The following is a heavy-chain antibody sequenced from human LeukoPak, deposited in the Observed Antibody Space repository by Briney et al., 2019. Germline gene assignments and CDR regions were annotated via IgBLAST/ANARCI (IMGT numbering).Heavy chain of an antibody. CDR3: ARGGSLDTAKGPPVFDY. V-gene: IGHV4-4*07. J-gene: IGHJ4*02. D-gene: IGHD5-18*01. CDR2: IYASGIT. CDR1: GGSISSYY. Sequence: SETLSLTCTVSGGSISSYYWSWIRQPAGKGLEWIGRIYASGITNYNPSLKSRVTMSVDTSKNQFSLNLSSVTAADTAVYYCARGGSLDTAKGPPVFDYWGQGTLVTVSS.